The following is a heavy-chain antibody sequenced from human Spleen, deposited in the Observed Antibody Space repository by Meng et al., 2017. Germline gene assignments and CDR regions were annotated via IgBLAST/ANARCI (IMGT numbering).Heavy chain of an antibody. CDR3: ARTLRDYGKLDY. V-gene: IGHV4-31*03. D-gene: IGHD4-17*01. CDR2: IYHTGST. J-gene: IGHJ4*02. CDR1: GGSIGSGGYY. Sequence: QVQLQESGPGLVRPSQTLSLTCTVSGGSIGSGGYYWTWIRQHPGKGLEWIGYIYHTGSTYYNPSLKSRLYMSVDTSKNQFTLTLSSLTVADTAVYYCARTLRDYGKLDYWGQGTPVTVSS.